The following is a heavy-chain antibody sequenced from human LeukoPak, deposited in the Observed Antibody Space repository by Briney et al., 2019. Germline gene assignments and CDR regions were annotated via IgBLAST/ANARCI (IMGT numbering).Heavy chain of an antibody. CDR3: ARVEVGPSGNVIDY. Sequence: SETLSLTCAVYGGSLSDYHWRWIRQPPGKGLEWIGEISHSGSTNYNPSLKSRLTVSLDTPKNQFSLRLSSVTAAGTAVYYCARVEVGPSGNVIDYWGQGTLVTVSS. V-gene: IGHV4-34*01. J-gene: IGHJ4*02. D-gene: IGHD3/OR15-3a*01. CDR2: ISHSGST. CDR1: GGSLSDYH.